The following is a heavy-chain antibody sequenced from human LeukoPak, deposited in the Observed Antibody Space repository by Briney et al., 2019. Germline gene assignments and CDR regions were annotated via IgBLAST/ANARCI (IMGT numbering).Heavy chain of an antibody. J-gene: IGHJ4*02. Sequence: GGSLRLSCAASGFTFDDYGMSWVRQAPGKGLEWVSGINWNGGSTGYADSVKGRFTISRDNAKNSLYLQMNSLRAEDMALYYCAKSLYDILTGEFDYWGQGTLVTVSS. CDR1: GFTFDDYG. D-gene: IGHD3-9*01. CDR3: AKSLYDILTGEFDY. V-gene: IGHV3-20*04. CDR2: INWNGGST.